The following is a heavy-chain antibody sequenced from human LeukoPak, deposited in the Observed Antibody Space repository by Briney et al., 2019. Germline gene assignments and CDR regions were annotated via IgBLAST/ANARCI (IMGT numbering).Heavy chain of an antibody. CDR3: ARELDPGYYGSGSYYRKGIDY. CDR2: ISYDGSNK. J-gene: IGHJ4*02. D-gene: IGHD3-10*01. Sequence: PGGSLRLSCAASGFTFSSYAMHWVRQAPGKGLEWVAVISYDGSNKYYADSVKGRFTISRDNSKNTLYLQMNSLRAEDTAVYYCARELDPGYYGSGSYYRKGIDYWGQGTLVTVSS. CDR1: GFTFSSYA. V-gene: IGHV3-30*04.